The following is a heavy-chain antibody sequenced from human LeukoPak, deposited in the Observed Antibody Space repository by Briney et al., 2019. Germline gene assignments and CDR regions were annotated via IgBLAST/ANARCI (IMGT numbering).Heavy chain of an antibody. Sequence: SQTLSLTCAVYGGSFSGYYWSWIRQPPGKGLEWIGEINHSGSTNYNPSLKSRVTISVDTSKNQFSLKLSSVTAADTAVYYCARTMKCTNGVCYTYNFDYWGQGTLVTVSS. D-gene: IGHD2-8*01. J-gene: IGHJ4*02. CDR1: GGSFSGYY. CDR3: ARTMKCTNGVCYTYNFDY. CDR2: INHSGST. V-gene: IGHV4-34*01.